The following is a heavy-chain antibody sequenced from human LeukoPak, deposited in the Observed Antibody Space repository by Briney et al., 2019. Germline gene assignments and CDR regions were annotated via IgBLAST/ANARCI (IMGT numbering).Heavy chain of an antibody. CDR1: GGSFSGYY. CDR3: ARHYYDSSGYYYVSLLDY. CDR2: INHSGST. V-gene: IGHV4-34*01. Sequence: SETLSLTCAVYGGSFSGYYWSWIRQPPGNGLEWIGEINHSGSTNYNPSLKSRVTISVDTSKNQFSLKLSSVTAADTAVYYCARHYYDSSGYYYVSLLDYWGQGTLVTVSS. J-gene: IGHJ4*02. D-gene: IGHD3-22*01.